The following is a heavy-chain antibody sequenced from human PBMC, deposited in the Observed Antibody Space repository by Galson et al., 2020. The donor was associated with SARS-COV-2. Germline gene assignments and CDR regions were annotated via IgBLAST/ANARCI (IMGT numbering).Heavy chain of an antibody. CDR3: ARGRPVPRGAFDI. D-gene: IGHD2-2*01. J-gene: IGHJ3*02. Sequence: ETSEPLSLTCAVYGGSFSGYYWSWIRQPQGKGREGMGEINHSGSTNYNPSLKSRVTISVDTSKNQFSLKLSSVTAADTAVYYCARGRPVPRGAFDIWGQGTMVTVSS. V-gene: IGHV4-34*01. CDR1: GGSFSGYY. CDR2: INHSGST.